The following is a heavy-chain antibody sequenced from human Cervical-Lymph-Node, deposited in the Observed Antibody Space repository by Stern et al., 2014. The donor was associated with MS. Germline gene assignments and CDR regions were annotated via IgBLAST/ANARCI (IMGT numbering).Heavy chain of an antibody. D-gene: IGHD2-8*01. Sequence: EMQLAESGGGLVQPGGSLKLSCAASGFFFSATAMPWVRQAPGKGLEWVGRIRSKANGYTTAYAASVKGRFTVSRDDSKKTAFLQMNSLKTEDTAVYYCTRLMSYDAFDIWGQGTVVTVSS. CDR2: IRSKANGYTT. CDR1: GFFFSATA. V-gene: IGHV3-73*01. CDR3: TRLMSYDAFDI. J-gene: IGHJ3*02.